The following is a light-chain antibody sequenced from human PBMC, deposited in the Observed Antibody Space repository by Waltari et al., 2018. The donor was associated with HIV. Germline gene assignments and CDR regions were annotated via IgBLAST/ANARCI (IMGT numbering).Light chain of an antibody. Sequence: QSALPQPASVPGSPGQSITISCTGPRSAVCGYNSVPWYQQHPGKAPKLMIYDVSNRPSGVSNRFSGSKSGNTASLTISGLQAEDEADYYCSSYTSSSTLYVFGTGTKVTVL. CDR1: RSAVCGYNS. V-gene: IGLV2-14*01. CDR3: SSYTSSSTLYV. CDR2: DVS. J-gene: IGLJ1*01.